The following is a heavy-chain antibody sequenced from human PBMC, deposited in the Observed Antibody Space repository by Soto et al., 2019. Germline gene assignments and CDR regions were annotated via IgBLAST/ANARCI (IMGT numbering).Heavy chain of an antibody. CDR3: AKDLEVLSARFES. V-gene: IGHV3-23*01. CDR1: GFTFGNYA. D-gene: IGHD2-15*01. Sequence: LRLSCRASGFTFGNYAMAWVRQAPGKGLEWVSGISASGGRTYYADSAKGRFTISRDNSNNTLYLQMSSLRAEDTAVYYCAKDLEVLSARFESWGQGALVTVSS. J-gene: IGHJ4*02. CDR2: ISASGGRT.